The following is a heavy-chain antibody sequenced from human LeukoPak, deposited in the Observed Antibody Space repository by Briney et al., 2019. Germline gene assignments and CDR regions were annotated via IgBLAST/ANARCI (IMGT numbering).Heavy chain of an antibody. CDR2: IYYSGST. CDR1: GGSISSSSYY. J-gene: IGHJ5*02. V-gene: IGHV4-39*07. D-gene: IGHD2-15*01. Sequence: SETLSLTCTVSGGSISSSSYYWGWIRQPPGKGLEWIGSIYYSGSTYYNPSLKSRVTISVDTSKNQFSLKLSSVTAADTAVYYCASHVLVVVAATVVLGWFDPWGQGTLVTVSS. CDR3: ASHVLVVVAATVVLGWFDP.